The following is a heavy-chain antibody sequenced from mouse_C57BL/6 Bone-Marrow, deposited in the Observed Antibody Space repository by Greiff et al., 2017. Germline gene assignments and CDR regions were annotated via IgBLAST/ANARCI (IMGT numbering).Heavy chain of an antibody. CDR2: IDSSDSET. J-gene: IGHJ2*01. CDR1: GYTFTSYW. V-gene: IGHV1-52*01. Sequence: QVQLQQPGAELVRPGSSVKLSCKASGYTFTSYWMHWVQQRPIQGLEWIGNIDSSDSETYYMQKFKDKATLSVDKSSSTAYMHLSSLTSEDSAVYYCAIKLGRFDYWGHGTTLTVSS. CDR3: AIKLGRFDY. D-gene: IGHD4-1*01.